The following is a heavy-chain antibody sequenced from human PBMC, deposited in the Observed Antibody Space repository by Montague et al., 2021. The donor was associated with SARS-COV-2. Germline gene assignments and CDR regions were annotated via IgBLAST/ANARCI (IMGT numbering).Heavy chain of an antibody. V-gene: IGHV4-34*01. J-gene: IGHJ4*02. CDR1: GGSFSGYY. CDR3: ARGARQSYGFRLGSFDS. D-gene: IGHD3-16*02. CDR2: INHSGST. Sequence: SETLSLTCAVYGGSFSGYYWNWIRQPPGKGLEWIGEINHSGSTNYNPSLKSRVTMSVDTSKNQFSLKLSSVTAADTAVYYCARGARQSYGFRLGSFDSWGRGTLVTVSS.